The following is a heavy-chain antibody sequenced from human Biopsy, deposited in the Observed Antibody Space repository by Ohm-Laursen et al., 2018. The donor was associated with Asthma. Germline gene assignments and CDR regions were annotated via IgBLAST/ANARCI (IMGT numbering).Heavy chain of an antibody. CDR2: THHNGYT. CDR1: GGSFSSNY. V-gene: IGHV4-34*01. J-gene: IGHJ6*02. CDR3: ARGSSSRLSQWELLVSGGKRAHSYYGMDV. D-gene: IGHD1-26*01. Sequence: TLSLTCVVYGGSFSSNYWSWIRQTPGKGLEWLGDTHHNGYTNYNPTLTSRLTLSVDTSKNQSSLRLTSLTAADTAVYYCARGSSSRLSQWELLVSGGKRAHSYYGMDVWGQGTTVTVSS.